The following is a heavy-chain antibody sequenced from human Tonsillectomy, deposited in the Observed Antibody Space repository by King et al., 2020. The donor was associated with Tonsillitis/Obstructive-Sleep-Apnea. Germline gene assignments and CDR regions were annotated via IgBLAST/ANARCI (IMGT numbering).Heavy chain of an antibody. Sequence: QLQESGPGLVKHSETLSLTCTVSGGSISSYYWSWIRQPPGKGLEWIGYIYYSGSTNYNPSLKSRVTISVDTSKNQFSLKLSSVTAADTAVYYCASPSIAVAGYDAFDIWGQGTMVTVSS. V-gene: IGHV4-59*01. CDR1: GGSISSYY. J-gene: IGHJ3*02. CDR2: IYYSGST. CDR3: ASPSIAVAGYDAFDI. D-gene: IGHD6-19*01.